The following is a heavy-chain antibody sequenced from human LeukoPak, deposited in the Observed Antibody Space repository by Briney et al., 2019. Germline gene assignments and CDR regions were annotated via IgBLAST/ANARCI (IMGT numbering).Heavy chain of an antibody. CDR2: ISGSGGST. D-gene: IGHD1-26*01. J-gene: IGHJ4*02. Sequence: PGGSLRLSCAASGFTFSSYSMNWVRQAPGKGLEWVSAISGSGGSTYYADSVKGRFTISRDNSKNTLYLQMNSLRAEDTAVYYCANDCEEYSGRHQGYWGQRTLVTVSS. CDR1: GFTFSSYS. V-gene: IGHV3-23*01. CDR3: ANDCEEYSGRHQGY.